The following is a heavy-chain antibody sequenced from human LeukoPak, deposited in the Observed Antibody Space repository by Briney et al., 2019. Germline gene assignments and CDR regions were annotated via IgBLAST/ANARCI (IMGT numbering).Heavy chain of an antibody. D-gene: IGHD6-13*01. CDR1: GGSIRGYY. Sequence: SETLSLTCTVSGGSIRGYYWSWIRQPPGKGLEWIGYMYYSGSSKYNPYLKSRATISRDTSKNQFSLKLTSVTVADTAVYFCAREGEAAAGAFDNWGRGTLVTVSA. V-gene: IGHV4-59*01. CDR2: MYYSGSS. J-gene: IGHJ4*02. CDR3: AREGEAAAGAFDN.